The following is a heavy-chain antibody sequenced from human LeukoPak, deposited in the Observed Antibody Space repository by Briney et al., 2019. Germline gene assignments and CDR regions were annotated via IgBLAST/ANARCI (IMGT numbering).Heavy chain of an antibody. J-gene: IGHJ5*02. V-gene: IGHV3-7*03. D-gene: IGHD2-15*01. CDR2: IKQDGSEK. CDR3: ARALMLRRANWFDP. Sequence: PGGSLRLSCAASGFTFSRYWMSWVRQAPGKGLEWVANIKQDGSEKYYVDSVKGRFTISRDNAKNSLYLQMNSLRAEDTAVYYCARALMLRRANWFDPWGQGTLVTVSS. CDR1: GFTFSRYW.